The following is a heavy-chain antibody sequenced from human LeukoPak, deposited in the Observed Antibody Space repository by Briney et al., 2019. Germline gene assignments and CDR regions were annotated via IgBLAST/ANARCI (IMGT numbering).Heavy chain of an antibody. CDR1: GGSISSSSYY. D-gene: IGHD5-12*01. Sequence: PSETLSLTCTVSGGSISSSSYYWGWIRQPPGKGLEWIGSIYYSGSTYYHPSLKSRVTISVDTSKNQFSLKLSSVTAADTAVYYCARVLRRGGYAYFDYWGQGTLVSVSS. J-gene: IGHJ4*02. CDR3: ARVLRRGGYAYFDY. CDR2: IYYSGST. V-gene: IGHV4-39*01.